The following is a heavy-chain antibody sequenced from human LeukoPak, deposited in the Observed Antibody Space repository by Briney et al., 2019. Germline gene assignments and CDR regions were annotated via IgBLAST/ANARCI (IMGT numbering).Heavy chain of an antibody. Sequence: PSETLSLTCTVSGGSISSSSYYWGWIRQPPGKGLEWIGSIYYSGSTYYNPSLKSRVTISVDTSKNQFSLKLSSVTAADTAVYYCAREAYYYGSGSPYMDVWGRGTTVTVSS. CDR2: IYYSGST. D-gene: IGHD3-10*01. CDR3: AREAYYYGSGSPYMDV. J-gene: IGHJ6*04. V-gene: IGHV4-39*07. CDR1: GGSISSSSYY.